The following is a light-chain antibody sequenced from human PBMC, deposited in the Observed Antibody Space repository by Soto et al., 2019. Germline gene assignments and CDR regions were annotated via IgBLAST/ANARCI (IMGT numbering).Light chain of an antibody. CDR3: QQYNNWPVT. CDR1: PSVSSN. V-gene: IGKV3-15*01. CDR2: GAS. J-gene: IGKJ1*01. Sequence: EIVMPQSPAPLSVSQGARATLSCRTSPSVSSNLAWYHLKPGQAPRLPIYGASTRATGITARFSGSGSGTEFTLTISSLQSEDFAVYYCQQYNNWPVTFGQETKVESK.